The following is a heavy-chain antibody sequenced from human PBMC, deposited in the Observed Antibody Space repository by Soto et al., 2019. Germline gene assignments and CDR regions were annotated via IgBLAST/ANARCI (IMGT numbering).Heavy chain of an antibody. CDR3: ARDRGPSSGYYPYWFDP. J-gene: IGHJ5*02. CDR1: GGTFSSYA. Sequence: QVQLVQSGAEVKKPGSSVKVSCKASGGTFSSYAISWVRQAPGQGLEWMGEIIPIFGTANYAQKFQGRVTITADEYPSTAYMELSSLRSEDTAVYYCARDRGPSSGYYPYWFDPWGQGTLVTVSS. D-gene: IGHD3-22*01. V-gene: IGHV1-69*12. CDR2: IIPIFGTA.